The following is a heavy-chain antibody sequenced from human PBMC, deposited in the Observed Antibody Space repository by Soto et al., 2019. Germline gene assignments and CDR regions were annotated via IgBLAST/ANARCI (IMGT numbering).Heavy chain of an antibody. J-gene: IGHJ6*02. D-gene: IGHD3-3*01. CDR3: ARGITIFGVVIFYYYYGMDV. V-gene: IGHV1-18*01. Sequence: ASVKVSCKASGYTFTSYGISWVRQAPGQGLEWVGWISAYNGNTNYAQKLQGRVTMTTDTSTSTAYMELRSLRSDDTAVYYCARGITIFGVVIFYYYYGMDVWGQGTTVTVSS. CDR1: GYTFTSYG. CDR2: ISAYNGNT.